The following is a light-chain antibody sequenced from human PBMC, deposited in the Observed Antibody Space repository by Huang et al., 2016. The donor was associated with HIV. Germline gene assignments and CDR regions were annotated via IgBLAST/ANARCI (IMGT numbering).Light chain of an antibody. V-gene: IGKV1-39*01. CDR1: QNINTY. J-gene: IGKJ2*01. Sequence: DIEMTQSPSSLSASVGDRVTISCRAGQNINTYLNWFPQKPGEAPKLLIYGASNLHRGVPFRFRGAGSGTYFTLIITSLQPEDFATYFCQQTFTAPPEDTFGQGTKLQI. CDR2: GAS. CDR3: QQTFTAPPEDT.